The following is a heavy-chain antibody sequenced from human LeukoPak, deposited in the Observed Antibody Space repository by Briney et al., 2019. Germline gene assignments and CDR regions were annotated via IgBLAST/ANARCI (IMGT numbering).Heavy chain of an antibody. J-gene: IGHJ5*02. CDR1: GYSISSGYY. Sequence: SETLSLTCTVSGYSISSGYYWGWIRQPPGKGLEWIGSIHYSARIYYNPSLKSRLTISPDTSKNQFSLKLTSVTAADTAVYYCTREVRSAWASFDPWGQGTLVTVSS. CDR2: IHYSARI. D-gene: IGHD1-26*01. CDR3: TREVRSAWASFDP. V-gene: IGHV4-38-2*02.